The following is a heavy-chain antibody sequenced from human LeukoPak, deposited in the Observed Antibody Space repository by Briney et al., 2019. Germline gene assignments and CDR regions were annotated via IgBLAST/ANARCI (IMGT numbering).Heavy chain of an antibody. D-gene: IGHD6-19*01. CDR2: INPSGGST. CDR3: ARGEAVAGTGGFNY. J-gene: IGHJ4*01. Sequence: ASVKVSCTASGYAFTSYSMHWVRPTPGQGVEWMGIINPSGGSTSYAQKFQGRATMTRDTSTSTVYMELSSLRSEDTSVYDCARGEAVAGTGGFNYWGHGTLVTVSS. CDR1: GYAFTSYS. V-gene: IGHV1-46*01.